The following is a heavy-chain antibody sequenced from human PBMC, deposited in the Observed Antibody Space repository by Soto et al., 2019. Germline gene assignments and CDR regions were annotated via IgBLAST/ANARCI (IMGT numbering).Heavy chain of an antibody. D-gene: IGHD2-21*02. V-gene: IGHV5-51*01. J-gene: IGHJ6*02. CDR1: GYSFTHYW. CDR3: ARLTASSPYYYYGMDV. Sequence: ESVKISCTGSGYSFTHYWIAWVRQILGKGLEWMGIIYPDDSDTRYSPSFEGQIIISADKANSSAYLQWSSLKASDTAMFYCARLTASSPYYYYGMDVWGQGTTVTVSS. CDR2: IYPDDSDT.